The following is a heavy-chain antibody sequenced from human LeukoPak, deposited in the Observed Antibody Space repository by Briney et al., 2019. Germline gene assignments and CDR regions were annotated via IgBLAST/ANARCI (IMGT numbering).Heavy chain of an antibody. V-gene: IGHV3-33*06. CDR1: GFTFSSYG. CDR3: AKDSRSGTRSFFDY. Sequence: PGRSLRLSCAASGFTFSSYGMHWVRQAQGKGLEWVAVIWYDGSNKYYADSVKGRFTISRDNSKNTLYLQMNSMRAEDTAVYYCAKDSRSGTRSFFDYWGQGTLVTVSS. D-gene: IGHD2-2*01. CDR2: IWYDGSNK. J-gene: IGHJ4*02.